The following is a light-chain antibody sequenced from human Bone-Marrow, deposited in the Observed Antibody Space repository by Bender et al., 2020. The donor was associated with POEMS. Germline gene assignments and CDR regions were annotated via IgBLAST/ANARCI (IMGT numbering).Light chain of an antibody. CDR3: CSYVGDSSYS. V-gene: IGLV2-23*01. CDR1: STDVGSEFF. Sequence: QSALTQPASLSGSPGQSITISCTGTSTDVGSEFFVSWYQQHPGKAPKVLIYEGTKRPSGVSHRFSGSRSGNTASLTISGLKPEDEADYFCCSYVGDSSYSFGGGTKLTVL. CDR2: EGT. J-gene: IGLJ2*01.